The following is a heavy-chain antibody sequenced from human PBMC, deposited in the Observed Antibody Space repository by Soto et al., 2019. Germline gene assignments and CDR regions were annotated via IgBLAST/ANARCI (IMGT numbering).Heavy chain of an antibody. V-gene: IGHV5-10-1*01. CDR3: ARHYNILTGYDY. J-gene: IGHJ4*02. CDR2: IDPSDSYT. CDR1: GYSFTSYW. Sequence: GESLKISCKGSGYSFTSYWISCVRQMPGKGLEWMGRIDPSDSYTNYSPSFQGHVTISADKSISTAYLQWSSLKASDTAMYYCARHYNILTGYDYWGQGTLVTVSS. D-gene: IGHD3-9*01.